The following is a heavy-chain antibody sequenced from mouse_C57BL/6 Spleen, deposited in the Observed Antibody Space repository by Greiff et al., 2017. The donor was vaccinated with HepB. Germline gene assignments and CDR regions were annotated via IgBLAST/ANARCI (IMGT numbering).Heavy chain of an antibody. CDR3: ARALYGSSYYHAMDD. J-gene: IGHJ4*01. Sequence: VQLQQPGAWRGKPGASVRLSCKASGYPFTSYWVHRVKQRPGRGLEWIGRIDPNSGGTKYNEKFKSKATLTVDKPSSTAYMQLSSLTSEDSAVYYCARALYGSSYYHAMDDWRPGTSAPV. D-gene: IGHD1-1*01. V-gene: IGHV1-72*01. CDR1: GYPFTSYW. CDR2: IDPNSGGT.